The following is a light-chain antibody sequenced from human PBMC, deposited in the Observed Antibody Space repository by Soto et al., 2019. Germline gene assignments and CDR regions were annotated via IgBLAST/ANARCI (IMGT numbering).Light chain of an antibody. CDR1: QSISTL. CDR3: QQYNSYSLWT. J-gene: IGKJ1*01. V-gene: IGKV1-5*01. CDR2: DAS. Sequence: DIQMTQSPATLSASVGDRVTSTCRASQSISTLLAWYQQKPGKAPELLISDASSLESGVPSRFSGSGSGAEFTLTISSLQPDDFATYYCQQYNSYSLWTFGQGTKVDIK.